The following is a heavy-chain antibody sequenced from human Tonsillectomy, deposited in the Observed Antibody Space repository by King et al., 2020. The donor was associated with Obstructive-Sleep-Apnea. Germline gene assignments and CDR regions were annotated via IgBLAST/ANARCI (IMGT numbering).Heavy chain of an antibody. V-gene: IGHV3-48*01. CDR2: ISSYSDTI. CDR1: GFTFSTYN. CDR3: ARDLGYSYGYYFDY. J-gene: IGHJ4*02. D-gene: IGHD5-18*01. Sequence: VQLVESGGGLVQPGGSLRLSCAASGFTFSTYNMHWVRQAPGKGLEWVSYISSYSDTIYYADSVKGRFTISRDNAKNSLYLQMNSLRAEDTDVYYCARDLGYSYGYYFDYWGQGALLTVSS.